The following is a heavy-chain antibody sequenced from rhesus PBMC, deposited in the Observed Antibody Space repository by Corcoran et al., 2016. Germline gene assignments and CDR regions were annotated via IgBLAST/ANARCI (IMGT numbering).Heavy chain of an antibody. Sequence: QLQLQESGPGLVKPSETLSLTCAVSGGSISSNYWSWIRQPPGKGLGWIGRISDSGGSTDYNPSRRSRVTISTDTSKNQFSLKLSSVTAADTAVYYCARPAGADYGSSQFDYWGQGVLVTVSS. CDR2: ISDSGGST. D-gene: IGHD4-29*01. CDR1: GGSISSNY. J-gene: IGHJ4*01. V-gene: IGHV4-173*01. CDR3: ARPAGADYGSSQFDY.